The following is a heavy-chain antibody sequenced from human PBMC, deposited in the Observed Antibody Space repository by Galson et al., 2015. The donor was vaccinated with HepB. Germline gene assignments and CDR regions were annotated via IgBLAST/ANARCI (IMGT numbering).Heavy chain of an antibody. CDR2: ISGSGGST. Sequence: SLRLSCAASGFTFSSYAMSWVRQAPGKGLEWVSAISGSGGSTYSADSVKGRFTISRDDSKNTLYLQMNSLRAEDTAVYYCAKDGGVCSSTSCSISRYYFDYWGQGTLVTVSS. CDR1: GFTFSSYA. CDR3: AKDGGVCSSTSCSISRYYFDY. V-gene: IGHV3-23*01. D-gene: IGHD2-2*01. J-gene: IGHJ4*02.